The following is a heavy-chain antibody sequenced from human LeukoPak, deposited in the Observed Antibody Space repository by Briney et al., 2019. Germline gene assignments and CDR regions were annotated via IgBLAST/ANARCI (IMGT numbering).Heavy chain of an antibody. Sequence: ETLSLTCAVYGGSFSGYYWSWIRQPPGKGLEWIGEINHSGSTNYNPSLKSRVTISVDTSKNQFSLKLSFVTAADTAVYYCARGRIFDYWGQGTLVTVSS. V-gene: IGHV4-34*01. J-gene: IGHJ4*02. CDR3: ARGRIFDY. CDR1: GGSFSGYY. CDR2: INHSGST.